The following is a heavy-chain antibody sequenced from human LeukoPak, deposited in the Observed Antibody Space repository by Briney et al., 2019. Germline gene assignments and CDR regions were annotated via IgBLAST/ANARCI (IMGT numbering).Heavy chain of an antibody. CDR1: GFTFTDYA. V-gene: IGHV3-30*18. Sequence: GTSLRLSCAASGFTFTDYAMHWVRQAPGRGLEWVAVISYDGGNTYYRDSVKGRFTISRDDSRNTVSLQMNSLRAEDTALYYCAKSNGYCSGGNCYQNYWGQGTLVTVSS. CDR2: ISYDGGNT. CDR3: AKSNGYCSGGNCYQNY. D-gene: IGHD2-15*01. J-gene: IGHJ4*02.